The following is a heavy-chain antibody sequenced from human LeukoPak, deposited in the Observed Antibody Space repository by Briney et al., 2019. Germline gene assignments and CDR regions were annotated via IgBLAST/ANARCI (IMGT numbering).Heavy chain of an antibody. V-gene: IGHV3-30*18. CDR1: GFTFSSYG. CDR3: AKDRYSYGHEAVDAFDI. J-gene: IGHJ3*02. Sequence: PGRSLRLSCAASGFTFSSYGMHWVRQAPGKGLEWVAVISYDGSNKYYADSVKGRFTISRDNSKNTLYLQMNSLRAEDTAVYYCAKDRYSYGHEAVDAFDIWGQGTMVTVSS. D-gene: IGHD5-18*01. CDR2: ISYDGSNK.